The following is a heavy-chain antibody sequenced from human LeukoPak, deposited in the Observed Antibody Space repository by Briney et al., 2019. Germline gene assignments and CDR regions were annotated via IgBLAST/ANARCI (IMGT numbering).Heavy chain of an antibody. CDR2: INPNSGGT. J-gene: IGHJ3*02. CDR3: AGGSSGWYHDAFDI. D-gene: IGHD6-19*01. V-gene: IGHV1-2*02. Sequence: ASVKVSCKASGYTFTGYYMHWVRQAPGQGLEWMGWINPNSGGTNYAQKFQGRVTMTRDTSISTAYMELSRLRSDDTAVYYCAGGSSGWYHDAFDIWGQGTMVTVSS. CDR1: GYTFTGYY.